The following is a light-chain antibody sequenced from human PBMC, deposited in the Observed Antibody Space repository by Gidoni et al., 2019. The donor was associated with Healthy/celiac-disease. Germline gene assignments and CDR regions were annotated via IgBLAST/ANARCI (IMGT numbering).Light chain of an antibody. CDR3: QQYYSTPFT. Sequence: DIVMTQSPDSLAESLGERATINCKSSRSILYSSNNKNYLAWYQQKPGQPPKLLIYWASTRESGVPDRFSGSGSGTDFTLTISSLQAEDVAVYYCQQYYSTPFTFXQXTRLEIK. J-gene: IGKJ5*01. CDR1: RSILYSSNNKNY. CDR2: WAS. V-gene: IGKV4-1*01.